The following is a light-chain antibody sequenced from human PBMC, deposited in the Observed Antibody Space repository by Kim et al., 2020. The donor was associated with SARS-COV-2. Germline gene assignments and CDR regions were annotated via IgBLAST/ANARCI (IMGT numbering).Light chain of an antibody. CDR1: SSDIGAYNY. CDR3: SSYTRSKTWV. J-gene: IGLJ3*02. Sequence: QSALTQPASVSGSPGQSITISCTGSSSDIGAYNYVSWYQQHPGKAPKVMICDVSKRPPGVSDRFSGSKSVNTASLSISGLQAEDEADYYCSSYTRSKTWVFGGGTQLTVL. CDR2: DVS. V-gene: IGLV2-14*03.